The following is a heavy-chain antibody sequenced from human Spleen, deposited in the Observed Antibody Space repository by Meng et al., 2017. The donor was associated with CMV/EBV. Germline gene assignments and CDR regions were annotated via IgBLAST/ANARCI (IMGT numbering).Heavy chain of an antibody. D-gene: IGHD2-15*01. CDR3: ASETAYCSAGSCYEHWFDT. J-gene: IGHJ5*02. CDR1: GFSVSSNY. CDR2: IYSGGAT. V-gene: IGHV3-53*01. Sequence: GESLKISCAASGFSVSSNYMTWVRQAPGKGLEWVSLIYSGGATHYADSVKGRFTISRDNAKNSLYLQMNSLRAEDTAVYYCASETAYCSAGSCYEHWFDTWGQGTLVTVSS.